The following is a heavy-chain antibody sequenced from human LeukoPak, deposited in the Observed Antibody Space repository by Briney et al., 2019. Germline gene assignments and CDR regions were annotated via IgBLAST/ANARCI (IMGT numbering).Heavy chain of an antibody. D-gene: IGHD3-3*01. V-gene: IGHV3-21*01. CDR1: GFTFSSYS. Sequence: GGSLRLSCAASGFTFSSYSMNWVRQARGKGLEWVSSISSSSSYIYYADSVKGRFTISRDNAKNSLYLQMNSLRAEDTAVYYCARGGRFLEWTDNDAFDIWGQGTMVAVSS. CDR2: ISSSSSYI. J-gene: IGHJ3*02. CDR3: ARGGRFLEWTDNDAFDI.